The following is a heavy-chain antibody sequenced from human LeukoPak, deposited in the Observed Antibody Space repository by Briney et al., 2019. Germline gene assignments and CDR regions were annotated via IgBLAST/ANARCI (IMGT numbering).Heavy chain of an antibody. CDR3: ARDDAGYSYDPRGWFDP. J-gene: IGHJ5*02. D-gene: IGHD5-18*01. CDR1: GFTFSSYW. CDR2: INSDGSST. V-gene: IGHV3-74*01. Sequence: GGSLRLSCAASGFTFSSYWMHWVLQAPGKGLVWVSRINSDGSSTSYADSVKGRFTISRDNAKNTLYLQMNSLRAEDTAVYYCARDDAGYSYDPRGWFDPWGQGTLVTVSS.